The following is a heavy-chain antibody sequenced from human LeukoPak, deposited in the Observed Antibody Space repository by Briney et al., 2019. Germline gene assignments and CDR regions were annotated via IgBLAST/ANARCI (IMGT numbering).Heavy chain of an antibody. D-gene: IGHD5-18*01. CDR2: ISWNSGSI. V-gene: IGHV3-9*01. CDR1: GFTIGDYA. J-gene: IGHJ4*02. Sequence: GGSLRLSCAASGFTIGDYAMHWVRQAPGKGLEWVSGISWNSGSIGYADSVKGRFTISRDNAKNSLYLQMNSLRAEDTALYYCAKGLGYSYGYMGYWGQGTLVTVSS. CDR3: AKGLGYSYGYMGY.